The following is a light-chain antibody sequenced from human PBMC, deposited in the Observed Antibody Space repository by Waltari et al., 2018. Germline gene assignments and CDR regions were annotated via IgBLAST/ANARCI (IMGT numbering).Light chain of an antibody. CDR3: SSFTTRNTWV. J-gene: IGLJ3*02. CDR1: SSDIGYYNY. Sequence: QSALTQPASVSGSPGQSITISCTGTSSDIGYYNYVSWYQHHPGTAPTLMIYDVSNRPSGVSNRFSGSKSGDMASLTISGLQAEDEAEYYCSSFTTRNTWVFGGGTKLTVL. V-gene: IGLV2-14*03. CDR2: DVS.